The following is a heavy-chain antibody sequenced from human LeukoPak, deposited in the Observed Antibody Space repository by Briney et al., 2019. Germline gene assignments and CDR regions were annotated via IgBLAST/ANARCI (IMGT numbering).Heavy chain of an antibody. CDR3: ARGPKSGSYFVMGGAENYYYYMDV. Sequence: RGSVKVSCKTSGGTFSSYVINWVRQAPGQGLEWMGGIIPIFGTANYAQKFQGRVTITADESTSTAYMELSSLRSEDTAVYYCARGPKSGSYFVMGGAENYYYYMDVWGKGTTVTVSS. CDR2: IIPIFGTA. D-gene: IGHD1-26*01. J-gene: IGHJ6*03. V-gene: IGHV1-69*13. CDR1: GGTFSSYV.